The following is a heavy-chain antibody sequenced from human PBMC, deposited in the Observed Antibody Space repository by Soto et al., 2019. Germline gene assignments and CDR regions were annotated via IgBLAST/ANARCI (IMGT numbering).Heavy chain of an antibody. J-gene: IGHJ4*02. CDR1: GFTFSNYN. Sequence: PGGSLRLSCAASGFTFSNYNMNWVRQAPGKGLEWVSSISSSGAYIYYADSVKGRFTISRDNAKKSLSLQMNSLRADDTAMYYCARPAGFTSTWYNYWGQGTLVTVSS. CDR3: ARPAGFTSTWYNY. V-gene: IGHV3-21*01. CDR2: ISSSGAYI. D-gene: IGHD6-13*01.